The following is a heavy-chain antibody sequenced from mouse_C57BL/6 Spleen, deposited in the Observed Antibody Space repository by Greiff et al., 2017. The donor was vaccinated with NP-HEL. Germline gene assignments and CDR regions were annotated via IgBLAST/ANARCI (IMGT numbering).Heavy chain of an antibody. CDR1: GFTFSSYG. V-gene: IGHV5-6*01. CDR2: ISSGGSYT. J-gene: IGHJ4*01. Sequence: EVQRVESGGDLVKPGGSLKLSCAASGFTFSSYGMSWVRQTPDKRLEWVATISSGGSYTYYPDSVKGRFTISRDNAKNTLYLQMSSLKSEDTAMYYCARRPDYYAMDYWGQGTSVTVSS. CDR3: ARRPDYYAMDY.